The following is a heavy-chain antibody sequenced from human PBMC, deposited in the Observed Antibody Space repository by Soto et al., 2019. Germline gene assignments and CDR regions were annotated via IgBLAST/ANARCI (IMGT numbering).Heavy chain of an antibody. CDR3: AREDGGYDNYYYYGMDV. D-gene: IGHD5-12*01. Sequence: ASVKVSCKASGYTFTSYYMHWVRQAPGQGLEWMGIINPSGGSTSYAQKFQGRVTMTRDTSTSTVYMELSSLRSEDTAVYYCAREDGGYDNYYYYGMDVWGQGTTVSSP. CDR1: GYTFTSYY. J-gene: IGHJ6*02. V-gene: IGHV1-46*01. CDR2: INPSGGST.